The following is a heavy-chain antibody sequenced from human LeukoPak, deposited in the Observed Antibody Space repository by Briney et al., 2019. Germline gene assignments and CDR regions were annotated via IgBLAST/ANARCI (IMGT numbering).Heavy chain of an antibody. V-gene: IGHV1-46*01. CDR1: GYTFTSYY. CDR3: ARDNSVGDTAWWFDP. Sequence: ASVKVSGKASGYTFTSYYMHWVRQAPGQGLEWMGLINPSGSSTSYAQKFQGRLSLTRDMSTSTDYMELSSLRSEDTAVYYCARDNSVGDTAWWFDPWGQGTLVTVSS. J-gene: IGHJ5*02. CDR2: INPSGSST. D-gene: IGHD1-26*01.